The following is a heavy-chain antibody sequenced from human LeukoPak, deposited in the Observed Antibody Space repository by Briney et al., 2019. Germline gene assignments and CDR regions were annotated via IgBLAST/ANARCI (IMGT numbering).Heavy chain of an antibody. V-gene: IGHV3-23*01. CDR1: GFTFSSYA. Sequence: GGSLRLSCAASGFTFSSYAMSWVRQAPGKGLEWVSGISGSGGSTYYADSVKGRFTVSRDNSKSTLYLQVNSLTADDTAVYYCARTENYYDSSGYYLNDYWGQGTLVTVSS. D-gene: IGHD3-22*01. J-gene: IGHJ4*02. CDR2: ISGSGGST. CDR3: ARTENYYDSSGYYLNDY.